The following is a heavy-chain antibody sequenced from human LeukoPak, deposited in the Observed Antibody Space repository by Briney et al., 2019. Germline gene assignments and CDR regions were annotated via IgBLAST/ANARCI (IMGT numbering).Heavy chain of an antibody. CDR1: GGSISSSSYY. V-gene: IGHV4-39*01. Sequence: SETLSLTCTVSGGSISSSSYYWGWIRQPPGKGLEWIGSIYYSGSTHYNPSLKSRVTISVDTSKNQFSLKLSSVTAADTAVYYCARRTSSSWYYYWGQGTLVTVSS. CDR3: ARRTSSSWYYY. D-gene: IGHD6-13*01. CDR2: IYYSGST. J-gene: IGHJ4*02.